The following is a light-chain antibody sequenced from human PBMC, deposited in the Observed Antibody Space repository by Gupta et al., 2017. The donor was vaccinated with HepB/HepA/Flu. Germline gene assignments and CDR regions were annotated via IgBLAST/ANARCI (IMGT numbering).Light chain of an antibody. CDR2: KAA. CDR3: QQFDNYTGRT. CDR1: QNINHW. V-gene: IGKV1-5*03. Sequence: DIQMTQSPSTLSASVGDRVTITCRASQNINHWLACYQQKPREDPQLLIIKAARLESGVPSRFSGRRSGTEFCLTISSLQPDDFATYYCQQFDNYTGRTFGPGTTVEIK. J-gene: IGKJ1*01.